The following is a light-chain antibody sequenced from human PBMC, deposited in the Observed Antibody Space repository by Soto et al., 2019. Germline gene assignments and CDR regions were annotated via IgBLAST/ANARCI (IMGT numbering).Light chain of an antibody. J-gene: IGKJ5*01. Sequence: IVLTQSPGTLSLARGERATLSCRASQSVSSSYLAWYQQKPGQAPRLLIYGASSRATGIPDRFSGSGSGTDFTLIIKRLEPEDFAVYYCQQYGSSITFGQGTRLEIK. V-gene: IGKV3-20*01. CDR3: QQYGSSIT. CDR2: GAS. CDR1: QSVSSSY.